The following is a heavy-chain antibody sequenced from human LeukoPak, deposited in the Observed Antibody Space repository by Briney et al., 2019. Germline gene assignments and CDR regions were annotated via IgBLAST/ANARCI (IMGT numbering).Heavy chain of an antibody. V-gene: IGHV1-3*03. CDR1: GYTFTSYA. CDR3: ARGVSGGSGSYYFDY. J-gene: IGHJ4*02. CDR2: INAGNGNT. D-gene: IGHD3-10*01. Sequence: GASVKVSCKASGYTFTSYAMHWVRQAPGQRLEWMGWINAGNGNTKYSQEFQGRVTITRDTSAGTAYMELSSLGSEDMAVYYCARGVSGGSGSYYFDYWGQGTLVTVSS.